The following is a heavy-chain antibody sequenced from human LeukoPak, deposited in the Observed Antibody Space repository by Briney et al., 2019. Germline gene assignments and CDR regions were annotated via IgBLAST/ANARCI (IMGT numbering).Heavy chain of an antibody. CDR2: IIPIYGSA. Sequence: SVKVSCKASGGGFTFTSHAISWVRQAPGQGLEWMGGIIPIYGSATYAQKFQGRITIASDESTRTVYMELSSLRPEDSAVHYCAGFFYDNSGDAFDIWGQGTMVTVSS. CDR3: AGFFYDNSGDAFDI. V-gene: IGHV1-69*13. D-gene: IGHD3-22*01. J-gene: IGHJ3*02. CDR1: GGGFTFTSHA.